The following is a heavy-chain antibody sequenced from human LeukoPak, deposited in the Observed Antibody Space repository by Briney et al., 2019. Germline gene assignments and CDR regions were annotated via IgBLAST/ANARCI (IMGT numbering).Heavy chain of an antibody. CDR2: ISSSGFTI. CDR1: GFTFSDYY. Sequence: GGSLRLSCAASGFTFSDYYMSWIRQAPGKGLEWVSYISSSGFTISYADSVKGRFTISRDNAKNSLYLQMNSLRAEDTAIYYCAKGRIAVANYYGMDVWGQGTTVTVSS. J-gene: IGHJ6*02. V-gene: IGHV3-11*01. D-gene: IGHD6-19*01. CDR3: AKGRIAVANYYGMDV.